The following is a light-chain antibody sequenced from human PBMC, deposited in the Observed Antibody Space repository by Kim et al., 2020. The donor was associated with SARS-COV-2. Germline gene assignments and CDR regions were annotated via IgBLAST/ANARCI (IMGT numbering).Light chain of an antibody. CDR3: CSYAGNYG. CDR2: DVS. J-gene: IGLJ1*01. CDR1: SSDVGGYNY. V-gene: IGLV2-11*01. Sequence: QSALTQPRSVSGSPGQSVTISCTGTSSDVGGYNYVSWYQQHPGKAPKVMIYDVSKRPSGVPDRFSGSKSGNTASLTISGLQAEDEADYYCCSYAGNYGVGTGTKVTVL.